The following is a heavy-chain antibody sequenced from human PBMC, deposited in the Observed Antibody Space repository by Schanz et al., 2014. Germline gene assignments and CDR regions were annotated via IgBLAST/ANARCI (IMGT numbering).Heavy chain of an antibody. D-gene: IGHD3-10*01. CDR3: VSSGSYSSYAF. J-gene: IGHJ4*02. CDR1: GFTFSNYW. Sequence: EVQLLESGGGLVQPGGSLRLSCAASGFTFSNYWMHWVRQAPGKGLVWVSRINGDGSRTAYADSVKGRFTISRDNAKNTLYLQMNTLRAEDTAVYHCVSSGSYSSYAFWGQGTLLTVSS. V-gene: IGHV3-74*02. CDR2: INGDGSRT.